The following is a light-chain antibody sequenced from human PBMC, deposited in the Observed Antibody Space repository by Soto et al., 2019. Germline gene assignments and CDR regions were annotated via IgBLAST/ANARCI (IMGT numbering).Light chain of an antibody. Sequence: DIVMTQSPDSLAVSLGERATINCKSSQTLFDSSNNKDYLSWYQQKPGQPPKLLLYWASTRELGVPGRFSGSGSGTDFTLTISSLQAEDVAVYFCQQYDTTPRTFGHGTKVEV. J-gene: IGKJ1*01. CDR3: QQYDTTPRT. V-gene: IGKV4-1*01. CDR1: QTLFDSSNNKDY. CDR2: WAS.